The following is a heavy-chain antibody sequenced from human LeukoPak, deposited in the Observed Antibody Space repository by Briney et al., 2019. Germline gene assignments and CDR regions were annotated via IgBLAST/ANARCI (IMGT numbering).Heavy chain of an antibody. V-gene: IGHV3-64*01. Sequence: PGGSLRLSCAASAFTFSSYAMHWVRQAPGKGLEYVSAISSNGGSTYCANSVKGRFTISRDNSKNTLYLQMGRLRAEDMAVYYCARDNAGSVGRRNTPLKHWGQGTLVTVSS. CDR2: ISSNGGST. CDR1: AFTFSSYA. D-gene: IGHD1-26*01. J-gene: IGHJ4*02. CDR3: ARDNAGSVGRRNTPLKH.